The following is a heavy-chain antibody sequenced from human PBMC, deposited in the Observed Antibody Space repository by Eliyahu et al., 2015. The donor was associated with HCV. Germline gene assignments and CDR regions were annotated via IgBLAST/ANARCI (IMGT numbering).Heavy chain of an antibody. V-gene: IGHV4-59*08. CDR3: ARLGEFYFDS. CDR1: TDSLISFY. CDR2: IYHSGST. Sequence: QVQLQESGPGLVKPSETLSLSCTVSTDSLISFYWSWIRQPPGKGLEWIGYIYHSGSTHANPSLKSRVNISIDASKKQFYLRLRSVTAADTAVYYCARLGEFYFDSWGQGTLVTVSS. D-gene: IGHD3-3*01. J-gene: IGHJ4*02.